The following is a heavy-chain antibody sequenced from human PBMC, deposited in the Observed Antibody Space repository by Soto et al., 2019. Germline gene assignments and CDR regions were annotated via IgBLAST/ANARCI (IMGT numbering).Heavy chain of an antibody. J-gene: IGHJ5*02. CDR1: GGTFSSYA. CDR3: ASTKWLRTAIVVVVAAARECNWFDP. D-gene: IGHD2-15*01. CDR2: IIPIFGTA. Sequence: QVQLVQSGAEVKKPGSSVKVSCKASGGTFSSYAISWVRQAPGQGLDWMGGIIPIFGTANYAQKFQGRVTITADESTRTAYMERSSLGSEDTAVYYCASTKWLRTAIVVVVAAARECNWFDPWGQGTLVSVSS. V-gene: IGHV1-69*01.